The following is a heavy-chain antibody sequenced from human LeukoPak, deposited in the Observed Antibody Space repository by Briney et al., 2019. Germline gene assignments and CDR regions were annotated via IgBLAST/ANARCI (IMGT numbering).Heavy chain of an antibody. J-gene: IGHJ4*02. CDR2: FDPEDGET. CDR3: ATDLLGVRVRQSDTAMVDY. CDR1: GYTFTSYY. Sequence: ASVKVSCTASGYTFTSYYMHWVRQAPGKGLEWMGGFDPEDGETIYAQKFQGRVTMTEDTSTDTAYMELSSLRSEDTAVYYCATDLLGVRVRQSDTAMVDYWGQGTLVTVSS. D-gene: IGHD5-18*01. V-gene: IGHV1-24*01.